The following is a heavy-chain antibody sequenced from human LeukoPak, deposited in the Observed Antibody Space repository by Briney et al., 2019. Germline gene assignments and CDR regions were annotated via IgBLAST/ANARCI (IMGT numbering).Heavy chain of an antibody. D-gene: IGHD6-19*01. J-gene: IGHJ4*02. CDR3: ARVTVGIAVAGIVDY. CDR1: GFTFSNVW. V-gene: IGHV3-20*04. CDR2: INWNGGST. Sequence: GGSLRLSCAASGFTFSNVWMSWVRQAPGKGLEWVSGINWNGGSTGYEDSVKGRFTISRDNAKNSLYLQMNSLRAEDTALYYCARVTVGIAVAGIVDYWGQGTLVTVSS.